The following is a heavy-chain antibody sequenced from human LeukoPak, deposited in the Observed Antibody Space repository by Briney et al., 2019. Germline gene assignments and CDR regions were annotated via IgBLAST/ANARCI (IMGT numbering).Heavy chain of an antibody. D-gene: IGHD2-2*01. J-gene: IGHJ4*02. CDR1: GFSFSAYW. CDR2: INQDESEK. CDR3: VTEYCSSTTCPSVGC. V-gene: IGHV3-7*04. Sequence: GGSLRLSCAASGFSFSAYWMAWARQAPGKGLEWVANINQDESEKYYVDSVKDRFTISRDNGWNSLYLQMNSLRAEDTAVYYCVTEYCSSTTCPSVGCWGQGTLVTVSS.